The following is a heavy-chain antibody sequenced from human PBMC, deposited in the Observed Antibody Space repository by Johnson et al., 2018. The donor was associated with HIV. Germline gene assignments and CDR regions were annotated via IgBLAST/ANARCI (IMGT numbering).Heavy chain of an antibody. CDR3: MSRRGSPGARDAFDI. J-gene: IGHJ3*02. Sequence: QVQLVESGGGVVQPGRSLRLSCAASGFTFSSYAMHWVRQAPGKGLERAAVIPYDGSNKYYADPVQGRFTISRDNSKNTLYLQMNSLRAEDTAVYYCMSRRGSPGARDAFDIWGQGTMVTVS. V-gene: IGHV3-30*04. CDR2: IPYDGSNK. CDR1: GFTFSSYA. D-gene: IGHD5-24*01.